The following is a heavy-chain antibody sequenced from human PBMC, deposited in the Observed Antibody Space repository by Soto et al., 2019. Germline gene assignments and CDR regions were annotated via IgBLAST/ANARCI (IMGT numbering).Heavy chain of an antibody. Sequence: SETLSLTCTVSGGSISSSSYYWAWNRQSPGKGLEWIGSVYYSGSTNYNPSLKSRVTISVDTSKNQFSLKLSSVTAADTAVYYCARDSRAVSTMVHYYYGMDVWGQGTTVTVSS. J-gene: IGHJ6*02. V-gene: IGHV4-39*07. CDR3: ARDSRAVSTMVHYYYGMDV. CDR1: GGSISSSSYY. CDR2: VYYSGST. D-gene: IGHD3-10*01.